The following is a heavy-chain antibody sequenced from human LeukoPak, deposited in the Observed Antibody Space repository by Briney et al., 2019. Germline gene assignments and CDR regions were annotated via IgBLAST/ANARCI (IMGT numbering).Heavy chain of an antibody. CDR1: GGSISSGGYY. CDR3: ARGGASIAAPGYYYYYMDV. CDR2: IYYSGST. D-gene: IGHD6-6*01. V-gene: IGHV4-31*03. J-gene: IGHJ6*03. Sequence: TLSLTCTVSGGSISSGGYYWSWIRQHPGKGLEWIGYIYYSGSTYYNPSLKSRVTISVDTSKNQFSLKLSSVTAADTAVYYCARGGASIAAPGYYYYYMDVWGKGTTVTVSS.